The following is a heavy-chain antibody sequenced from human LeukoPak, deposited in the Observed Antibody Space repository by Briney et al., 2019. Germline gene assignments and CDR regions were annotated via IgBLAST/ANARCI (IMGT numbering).Heavy chain of an antibody. Sequence: ASVKVSCKASGYTFTSYGISWVRQAPGQGLEWMGWISAYNGNTNYAQKLQGRVTMTTDTSTSTAYMELRSLRSDDTAVYYCARDYVAARPKYYYGMDVWGQGTTVTVSS. V-gene: IGHV1-18*01. CDR3: ARDYVAARPKYYYGMDV. CDR2: ISAYNGNT. D-gene: IGHD6-6*01. J-gene: IGHJ6*02. CDR1: GYTFTSYG.